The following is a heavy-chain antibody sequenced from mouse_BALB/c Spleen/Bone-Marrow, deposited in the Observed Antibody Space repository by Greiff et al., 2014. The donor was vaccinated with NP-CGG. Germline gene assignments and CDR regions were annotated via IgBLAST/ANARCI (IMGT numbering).Heavy chain of an antibody. CDR2: IYPGILNT. J-gene: IGHJ4*01. CDR3: ARNRYYVMDY. CDR1: GYTFTSYY. Sequence: QVQLKESGPELVKPGASVRISCKASGYTFTSYYIHWVKQRPGQGLEWIGWIYPGILNTKYNERFKGKATLTADKSSTTAYMQISSLTSEDSAVYFCARNRYYVMDYWGQGTSVTVSS. V-gene: IGHV1S56*01. D-gene: IGHD2-14*01.